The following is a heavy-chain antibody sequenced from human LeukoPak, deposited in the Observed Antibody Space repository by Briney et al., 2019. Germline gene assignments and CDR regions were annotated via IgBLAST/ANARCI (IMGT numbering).Heavy chain of an antibody. J-gene: IGHJ4*02. CDR3: ARDRALYDSRRGYYYTEDDY. CDR2: MNQDGSEK. V-gene: IGHV3-7*01. Sequence: GGSLRLSCAASGFTFSSYWMSWVRQAPGKGLEWVANMNQDGSEKYYLDSVKGRFTISRDNAKSSLYLQMNSLRADDTTVYYCARDRALYDSRRGYYYTEDDYWGQGTLVTVSS. CDR1: GFTFSSYW. D-gene: IGHD3-22*01.